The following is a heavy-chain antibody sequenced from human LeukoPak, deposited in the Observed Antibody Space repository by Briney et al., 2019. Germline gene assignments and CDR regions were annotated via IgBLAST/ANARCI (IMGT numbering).Heavy chain of an antibody. V-gene: IGHV3-30*04. Sequence: GGSLRLSCAASGFTFSSFGMYWVRQAPGKGLEWVAAVSFDGDNEDYGDSVKGRFTISRDSSKNTLYLQMNSLRAEDTAVYYCASGGCSGTTCSFRHWGQGTLVTVSS. D-gene: IGHD2-2*01. J-gene: IGHJ1*01. CDR2: VSFDGDNE. CDR3: ASGGCSGTTCSFRH. CDR1: GFTFSSFG.